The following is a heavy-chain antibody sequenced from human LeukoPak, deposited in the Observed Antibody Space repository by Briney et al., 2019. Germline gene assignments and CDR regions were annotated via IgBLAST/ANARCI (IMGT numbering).Heavy chain of an antibody. J-gene: IGHJ3*01. CDR1: GDSVSNNSAA. D-gene: IGHD2-15*01. Sequence: SQTLSLTCAISGDSVSNNSAAWNWIRQSPSRGLEWLGRTFYRPKRYCDYAVSVKSRITINPDTSKNQFSLQLNSVTPEDTAVYYCTREATRDDAFDVWGPGTMVTVSS. CDR2: TFYRPKRYC. V-gene: IGHV6-1*01. CDR3: TREATRDDAFDV.